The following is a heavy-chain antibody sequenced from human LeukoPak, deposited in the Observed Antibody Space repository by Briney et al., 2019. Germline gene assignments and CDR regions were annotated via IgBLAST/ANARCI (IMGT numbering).Heavy chain of an antibody. Sequence: SETLSLTCTVSGDSISSSPYYWGWIRQPPDNGLEWLGNIYHGGSANYNPSLQSRVTISVDTSKSQLSLKLSSVTAADTAVYYCARHVSGWYYFDYWGQGTLVTVSS. D-gene: IGHD6-19*01. CDR1: GDSISSSPYY. J-gene: IGHJ4*02. CDR3: ARHVSGWYYFDY. CDR2: IYHGGSA. V-gene: IGHV4-39*01.